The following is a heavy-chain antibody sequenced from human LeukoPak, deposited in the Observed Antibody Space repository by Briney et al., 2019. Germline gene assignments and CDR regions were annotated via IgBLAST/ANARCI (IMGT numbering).Heavy chain of an antibody. V-gene: IGHV3-74*01. CDR2: TNEDGSIT. D-gene: IGHD4-17*01. CDR1: GFTFTTYW. J-gene: IGHJ4*02. Sequence: PGGSLRLSCAASGFTFTTYWMHWVRQAPGTGLVWVSRTNEDGSITNYADSVKGRFTISRDNAKNSLYLQMNSLRAEDTAVYYCARDYYGDYDYYFDNWGQGTLVTVSS. CDR3: ARDYYGDYDYYFDN.